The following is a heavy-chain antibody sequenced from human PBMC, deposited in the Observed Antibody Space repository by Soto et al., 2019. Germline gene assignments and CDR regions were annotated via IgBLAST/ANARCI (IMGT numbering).Heavy chain of an antibody. CDR1: GFTFNSYA. CDR3: AKVGPPDYDFWSGYYLYNWFDP. CDR2: ISGSGGST. J-gene: IGHJ5*02. V-gene: IGHV3-23*01. D-gene: IGHD3-3*01. Sequence: GGSLRLSCAASGFTFNSYAMSWVRQAPGKGLEWVSAISGSGGSTYYADSVKGRFTISRDNSKNTLYLQMNSLRAEDTAVYYCAKVGPPDYDFWSGYYLYNWFDPWGQGTLVTVSS.